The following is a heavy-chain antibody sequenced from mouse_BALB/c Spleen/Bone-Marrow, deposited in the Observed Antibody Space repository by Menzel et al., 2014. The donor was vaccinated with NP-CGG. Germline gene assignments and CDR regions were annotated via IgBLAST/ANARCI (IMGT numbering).Heavy chain of an antibody. CDR2: INPESSTI. J-gene: IGHJ2*01. Sequence: DVKLVESGGGLVQPGGSLKLSCTVSGFDFSRXWXSWVRQAPXXGLQWIGEINPESSTINYTPSLKDKFIISRDNAKNMLYLQMSKVRSEDTALYYCTRLTYYGLTDYWGQGTTLTVSS. D-gene: IGHD1-2*01. V-gene: IGHV4-1*02. CDR3: TRLTYYGLTDY. CDR1: GFDFSRXW.